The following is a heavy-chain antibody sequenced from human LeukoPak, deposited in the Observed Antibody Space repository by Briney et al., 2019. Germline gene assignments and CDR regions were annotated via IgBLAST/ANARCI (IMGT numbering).Heavy chain of an antibody. CDR3: ARDHRGYYYYMAV. CDR1: GYTFTDHY. J-gene: IGHJ6*03. Sequence: GASVKVSCKASGYTFTDHYLHWVRQAPGQGLEWMGWINPKSGDTNYGQKFQGRVTMTRDTSISTVYMELSSLRSDDSAVYYCARDHRGYYYYMAVWGKGTTVTVSS. CDR2: INPKSGDT. V-gene: IGHV1-2*02. D-gene: IGHD6-13*01.